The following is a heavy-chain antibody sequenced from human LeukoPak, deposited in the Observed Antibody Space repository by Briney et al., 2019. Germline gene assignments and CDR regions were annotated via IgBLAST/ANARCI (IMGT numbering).Heavy chain of an antibody. CDR3: TRASRPIRFLEWLLFEAFDY. CDR1: GGSIISYY. V-gene: IGHV4-59*01. D-gene: IGHD3-3*01. CDR2: IYYSGST. J-gene: IGHJ4*02. Sequence: SETLSLTCTVSGGSIISYYWSWIRQPPGKGLEWIGYIYYSGSTNYNPSLKSRVTISVDTSKNQFSLKLSSVTAADTAVYYCTRASRPIRFLEWLLFEAFDYWGRGTLVTVSS.